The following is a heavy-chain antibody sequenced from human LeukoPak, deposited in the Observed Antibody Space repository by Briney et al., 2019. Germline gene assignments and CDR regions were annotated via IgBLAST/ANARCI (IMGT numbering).Heavy chain of an antibody. CDR3: ARAWAWGELDDAFDI. D-gene: IGHD1-7*01. CDR2: INPNSGGT. Sequence: ASVKVSCKASGYTFTGYYMHWVRQAPGQGLEWMGWINPNSGGTNYAQKFQGRVTMTRDTSISTAYMELSRLRSDGTAVYYCARAWAWGELDDAFDIWGQGTMVTVSS. J-gene: IGHJ3*02. V-gene: IGHV1-2*02. CDR1: GYTFTGYY.